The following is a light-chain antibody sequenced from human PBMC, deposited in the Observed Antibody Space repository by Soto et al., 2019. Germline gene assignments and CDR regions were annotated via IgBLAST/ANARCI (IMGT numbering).Light chain of an antibody. CDR2: AAS. CDR1: QSISSY. J-gene: IGKJ4*01. V-gene: IGKV1-39*01. CDR3: QQYNHYSGLN. Sequence: DIQITQSPSSLSASVGDRVTITCRASQSISSYLNWYQQKPGKAPKLLIYAASTLQSGVPSRFSGSGSGTEFTLTISSLQPDDFATYYCQQYNHYSGLNFGGGTKVAIK.